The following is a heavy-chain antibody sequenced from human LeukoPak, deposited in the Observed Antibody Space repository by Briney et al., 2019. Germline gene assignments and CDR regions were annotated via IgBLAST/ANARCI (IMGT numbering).Heavy chain of an antibody. D-gene: IGHD6-6*01. CDR3: ARFQVYSSSPGDY. Sequence: SETLSLTCTVSGASISSSSYYWGWIRQPPGKGLEWIGSIYYRGNTYYNPSLKSRVTISVDTSKNQFSLKLSSVTAADTAVYYCARFQVYSSSPGDYWGQGTLVTVSS. CDR2: IYYRGNT. J-gene: IGHJ4*02. V-gene: IGHV4-39*07. CDR1: GASISSSSYY.